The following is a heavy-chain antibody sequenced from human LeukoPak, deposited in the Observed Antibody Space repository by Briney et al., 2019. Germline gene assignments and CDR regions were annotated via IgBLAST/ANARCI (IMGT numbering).Heavy chain of an antibody. V-gene: IGHV4-38-2*02. J-gene: IGHJ3*02. CDR1: GYSISSGYY. CDR3: ANRITMVRGVVDAFDI. D-gene: IGHD3-10*01. CDR2: IYHSGST. Sequence: PSETLSLTCTVSGYSISSGYYWGWIRQPPGKGLEWIGSIYHSGSTYYNPSLKSRVTISVDTSKNQFSLKLSSVTAADTAVYYCANRITMVRGVVDAFDIWGQGTMVTVSS.